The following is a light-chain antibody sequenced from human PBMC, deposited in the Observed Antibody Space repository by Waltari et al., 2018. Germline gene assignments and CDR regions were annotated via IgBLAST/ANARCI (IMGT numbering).Light chain of an antibody. J-gene: IGLJ1*01. CDR3: CSFAGSDTPYV. Sequence: QSALTQPASVSGSPGQSITISCTGTSRDIGSYNLVSWYQQHPGKAPKPIVSDIRKRPSGVSNHFSGSKSGNGASLTISGLQAEDEADYYCCSFAGSDTPYVFGTGTKVTVL. CDR2: DIR. V-gene: IGLV2-23*02. CDR1: SRDIGSYNL.